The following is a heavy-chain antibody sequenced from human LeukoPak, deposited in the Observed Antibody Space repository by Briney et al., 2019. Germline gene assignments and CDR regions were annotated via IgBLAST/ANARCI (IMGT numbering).Heavy chain of an antibody. CDR2: IYYSGST. D-gene: IGHD3-16*01. Sequence: SQTLSLTCTVSGGSISSGGYYWSWIRQHPGKGLEWIGYIYYSGSTYYNPSLKSRVTISVDTSKNQFSLKLSSVTAADTAVYYCARFASEYLTFGGVTQIDYWGQGTLVTVSS. CDR1: GGSISSGGYY. V-gene: IGHV4-31*03. CDR3: ARFASEYLTFGGVTQIDY. J-gene: IGHJ4*02.